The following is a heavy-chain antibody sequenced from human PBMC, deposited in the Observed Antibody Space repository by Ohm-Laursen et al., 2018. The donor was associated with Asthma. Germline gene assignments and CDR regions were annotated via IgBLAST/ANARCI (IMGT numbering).Heavy chain of an antibody. CDR1: GYTFSRYS. CDR2: ISTASTFI. J-gene: IGHJ1*01. V-gene: IGHV3-21*01. D-gene: IGHD6-19*01. Sequence: SLSLSCSASGYTFSRYSIHWARQIPGKGLERVPSISTASTFIYYADSMRGRFTISRDNSKNTLYLQMISLRAEDTAVYYCAKIWVSGPRVKYFQHWGQGTLVTVSS. CDR3: AKIWVSGPRVKYFQH.